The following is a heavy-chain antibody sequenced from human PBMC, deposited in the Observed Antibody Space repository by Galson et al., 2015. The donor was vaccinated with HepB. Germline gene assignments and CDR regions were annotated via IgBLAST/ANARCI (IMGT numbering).Heavy chain of an antibody. CDR3: TTDSSLKYSSSWYYRVDYFDY. CDR2: IKSKTDGGTT. J-gene: IGHJ4*02. D-gene: IGHD6-13*01. V-gene: IGHV3-15*01. CDR1: GFTFSNAW. Sequence: SLRLSCAASGFTFSNAWMSWVRQAPGKGLEWVGRIKSKTDGGTTDYAAPVKGRFTISRDDSKNTLYLQMNSLKTEDTAVYYCTTDSSLKYSSSWYYRVDYFDYWGQGTLVTVSS.